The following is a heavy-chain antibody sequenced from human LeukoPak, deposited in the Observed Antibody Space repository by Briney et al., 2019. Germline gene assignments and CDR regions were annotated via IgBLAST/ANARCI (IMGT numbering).Heavy chain of an antibody. D-gene: IGHD3-9*01. CDR1: GYTFTSYY. Sequence: ASVKVSCKASGYTFTSYYMHWVRQAPGQGLEWMGLINPSGGSTSYAQKFQGRVTMTRDTSTSTVYMELSSLRSEDTAVYYCARDSPTGDILTGYYFYYGMDVWGQGTTVTVSS. V-gene: IGHV1-46*01. J-gene: IGHJ6*02. CDR3: ARDSPTGDILTGYYFYYGMDV. CDR2: INPSGGST.